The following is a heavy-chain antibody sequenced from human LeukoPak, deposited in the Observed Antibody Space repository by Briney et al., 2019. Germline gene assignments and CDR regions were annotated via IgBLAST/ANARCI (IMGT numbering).Heavy chain of an antibody. CDR1: GGSISNYY. CDR2: IDISGTT. V-gene: IGHV4-4*07. D-gene: IGHD5-24*01. J-gene: IGHJ4*02. CDR3: ARDGPIK. Sequence: SETLSLTCTVSGGSISNYYWSWIRQPAGKGLEWIGRIDISGTTNYNPSLKSRVTMSVDTSQNQFSLKLTSVTAADMAVYYCARDGPIKWGQGTLVTVSS.